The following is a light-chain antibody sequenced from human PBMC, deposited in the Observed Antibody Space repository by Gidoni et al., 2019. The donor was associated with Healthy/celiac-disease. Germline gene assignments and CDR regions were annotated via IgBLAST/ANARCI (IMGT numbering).Light chain of an antibody. J-gene: IGKJ1*01. V-gene: IGKV1-39*01. CDR3: QQSYSTPRT. CDR2: AAS. Sequence: PSSLSASVGDRVTITCRASQSISSYLNWYQQKPGKAPKLLIYAASSLQSGVPSRFSGSGSGKDFTLTISSLQPEDFATYYCQQSYSTPRTFGQGTKVEIK. CDR1: QSISSY.